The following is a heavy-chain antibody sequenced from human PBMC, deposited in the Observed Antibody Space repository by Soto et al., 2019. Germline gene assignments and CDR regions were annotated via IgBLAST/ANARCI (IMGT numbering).Heavy chain of an antibody. CDR2: IYYSGST. CDR1: GGSVSSGSYY. D-gene: IGHD1-20*01. V-gene: IGHV4-61*01. Sequence: SSETLSLTCTVSGGSVSSGSYYWSWIRQPPGKGLEWIGYIYYSGSTNYNPSLKSRVTISVDTSKNQFSLKLSSVTAADTAVYYCARIRYKGYYYGMDVWGQGTTVTVSS. J-gene: IGHJ6*02. CDR3: ARIRYKGYYYGMDV.